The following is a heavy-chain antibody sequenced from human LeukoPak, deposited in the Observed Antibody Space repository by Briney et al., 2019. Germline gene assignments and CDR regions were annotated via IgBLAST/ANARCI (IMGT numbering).Heavy chain of an antibody. Sequence: GGSLRLSCAASGFTFSSFARSWVRQSPGEGLEWVSGISGSGGSTYYADSVKGRFTISRDNSKNTLYLQMHSLRAEDTAVYYCAKAGRGYSCGYYFDYWGQGTLVTVSS. CDR3: AKAGRGYSCGYYFDY. D-gene: IGHD5-18*01. CDR2: ISGSGGST. J-gene: IGHJ4*02. V-gene: IGHV3-23*01. CDR1: GFTFSSFA.